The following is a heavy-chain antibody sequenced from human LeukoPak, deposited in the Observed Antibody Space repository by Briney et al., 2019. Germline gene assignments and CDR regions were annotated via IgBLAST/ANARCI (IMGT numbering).Heavy chain of an antibody. D-gene: IGHD6-19*01. CDR1: GFTFSDYG. CDR2: IWYDGTNK. Sequence: GGSLRLSCAASGFTFSDYGIHWVRQAPGKGLECVALIWYDGTNKYYGDSVKGQFTISRDNSKNTLYLQMDSLRAEDTAVYYCAKDHSSGWGRDYYYYYMDVWGKGTTVTVSS. J-gene: IGHJ6*03. CDR3: AKDHSSGWGRDYYYYYMDV. V-gene: IGHV3-33*06.